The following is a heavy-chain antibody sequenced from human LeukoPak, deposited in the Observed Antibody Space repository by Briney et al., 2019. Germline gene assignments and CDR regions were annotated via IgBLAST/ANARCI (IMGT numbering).Heavy chain of an antibody. J-gene: IGHJ4*02. Sequence: SETLSLTCSVSGGSISTYYWSWIRQTPGKGLEQIGYIYNSGSTSYNPSLEGRVTMSIDTSKNQFSLKLSSVIAADTAVYYCTRGGYYEPIDSWGQGTLVTVSS. V-gene: IGHV4-59*01. CDR1: GGSISTYY. CDR2: IYNSGST. CDR3: TRGGYYEPIDS. D-gene: IGHD3-22*01.